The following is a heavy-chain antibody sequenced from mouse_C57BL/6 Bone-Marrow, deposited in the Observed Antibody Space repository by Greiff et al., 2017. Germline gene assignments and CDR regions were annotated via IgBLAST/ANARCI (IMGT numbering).Heavy chain of an antibody. J-gene: IGHJ3*01. CDR1: GFNIKDDY. Sequence: EVQLQQSGAELVRPGASVKLSCTASGFNIKDDYMHWVKQRPEQGLEWIGWIDPENGDTEYASKFQGKATITADTSSNTAYLQLSSLTSEDTAFYYCTDYYGSSGAYWGQGTLVTVSA. CDR3: TDYYGSSGAY. V-gene: IGHV14-4*01. D-gene: IGHD1-1*01. CDR2: IDPENGDT.